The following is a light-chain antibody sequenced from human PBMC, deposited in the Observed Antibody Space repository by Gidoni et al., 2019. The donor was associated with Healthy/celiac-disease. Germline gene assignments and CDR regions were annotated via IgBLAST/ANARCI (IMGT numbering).Light chain of an antibody. J-gene: IGKJ3*01. CDR3: QRYGSSPFT. V-gene: IGKV3-20*01. Sequence: EIVLSPSPGTLSLSPGERATLPCRASQSVSSSYLAWYQQKPGQALRLLISGAPSRATGIPDRFSGGGSGKDFTLTISRLEPEDFAVYYCQRYGSSPFTFGPGTKVDIK. CDR1: QSVSSSY. CDR2: GAP.